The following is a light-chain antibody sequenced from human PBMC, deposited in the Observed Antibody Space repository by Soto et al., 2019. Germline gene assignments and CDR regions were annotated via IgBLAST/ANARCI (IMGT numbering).Light chain of an antibody. V-gene: IGKV1-27*01. J-gene: IGKJ3*01. CDR3: QKYSSVPV. Sequence: DIQMTPSPTSLSASVGDRVTITCRASQGIRNFVAWYQQKPGKAPKLLIYAASTLQSGVPSRFSVSGSGTDFTLTINSLQPEDVATYSCQKYSSVPVFGPGTKVEIK. CDR2: AAS. CDR1: QGIRNF.